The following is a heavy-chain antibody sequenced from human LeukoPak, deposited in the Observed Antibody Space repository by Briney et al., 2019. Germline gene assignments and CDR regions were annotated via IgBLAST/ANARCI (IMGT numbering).Heavy chain of an antibody. CDR3: ARKTFGTVYFDY. V-gene: IGHV3-48*03. D-gene: IGHD1-1*01. CDR2: ISPSGTTI. J-gene: IGHJ4*02. Sequence: PGGSLRLSCAASGFTFSTYEMNWVRQAPGKGLEWVSYISPSGTTIYYAESVKGRFTIPRDNAKNSVYLQMNSLRVEDTAVYYCARKTFGTVYFDYWGQGILVTVSS. CDR1: GFTFSTYE.